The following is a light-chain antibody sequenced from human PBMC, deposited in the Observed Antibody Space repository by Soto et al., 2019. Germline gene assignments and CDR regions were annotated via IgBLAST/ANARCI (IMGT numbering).Light chain of an antibody. V-gene: IGKV1-17*01. Sequence: DIQMTQSPSSLPASVGDRVTITCRASQGIRNDLNWYQQKPGKXXKXXIYAASSFQSGVPSRFSGSGSGTELTLTISSLQPEDFETYYCLQHDSYPLTFGGGTKGDIK. CDR1: QGIRND. CDR3: LQHDSYPLT. J-gene: IGKJ4*01. CDR2: AAS.